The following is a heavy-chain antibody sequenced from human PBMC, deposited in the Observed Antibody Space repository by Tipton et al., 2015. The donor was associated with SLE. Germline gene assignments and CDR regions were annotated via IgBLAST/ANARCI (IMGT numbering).Heavy chain of an antibody. CDR2: IFHSGGT. CDR1: GGSVSPYY. Sequence: TLSLTCTVSGGSVSPYYWNWIRQSPGKGLEWIGYIFHSGGTNYNPSLKSRVTILVDTSKNQVSLRLSSVSAADTAVYYCATAYDGYWWLFDLWGRGTLVTVSS. V-gene: IGHV4-59*02. D-gene: IGHD3-22*01. J-gene: IGHJ2*01. CDR3: ATAYDGYWWLFDL.